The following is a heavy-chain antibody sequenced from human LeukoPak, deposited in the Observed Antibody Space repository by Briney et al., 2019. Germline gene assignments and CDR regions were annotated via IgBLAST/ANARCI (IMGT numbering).Heavy chain of an antibody. CDR2: ISWNSGSI. CDR3: AKDWTAMVTLDDY. D-gene: IGHD5-18*01. V-gene: IGHV3-9*01. J-gene: IGHJ4*02. CDR1: GFTFDDYA. Sequence: GGSLRLSCAASGFTFDDYAMHWVRQAPGKGLEWVSGISWNSGSIGYADSVKGRFTISRDNAKNSLYLQMNSLRAEDTALYYCAKDWTAMVTLDDYWGQGTLVTVSS.